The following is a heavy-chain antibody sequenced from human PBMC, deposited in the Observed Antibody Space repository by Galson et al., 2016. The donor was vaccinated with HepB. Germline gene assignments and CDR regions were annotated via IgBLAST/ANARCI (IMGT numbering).Heavy chain of an antibody. CDR2: ISAYNGNT. J-gene: IGHJ6*02. V-gene: IGHV1-18*01. CDR1: GYTFTSYG. CDR3: ARDRHQYSSGWYVGGMDV. D-gene: IGHD6-19*01. Sequence: SVKVSCKASGYTFTSYGLSCVRQAPGQGLEWMGWISAYNGNTNYAQKLQGRVTMTTDTSTRTAYMELRSLRSDDTAVYYCARDRHQYSSGWYVGGMDVWGQGTTVTVSS.